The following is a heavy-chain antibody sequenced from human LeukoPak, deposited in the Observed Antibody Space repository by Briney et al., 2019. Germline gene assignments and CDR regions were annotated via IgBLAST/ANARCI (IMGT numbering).Heavy chain of an antibody. Sequence: PSETLSLTCAVYGGSCSGYYWSWIRQPPGKGLEWIGEINHSGSTNYNPSLKSRVTISVDTSKNQFSLKLSSVTAADTAVYYCASDYSNYYSYGMDVWGQGTTVTVSS. CDR3: ASDYSNYYSYGMDV. CDR2: INHSGST. J-gene: IGHJ6*02. V-gene: IGHV4-34*01. D-gene: IGHD4-11*01. CDR1: GGSCSGYY.